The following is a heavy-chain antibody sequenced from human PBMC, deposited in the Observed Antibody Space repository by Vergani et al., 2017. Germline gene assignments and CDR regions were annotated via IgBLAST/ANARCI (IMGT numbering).Heavy chain of an antibody. D-gene: IGHD3-3*01. CDR3: ARTAPFWSGYYYNWFDP. CDR2: IQHSGST. V-gene: IGHV4-34*01. J-gene: IGHJ5*02. CDR1: GGSFSGYH. Sequence: QVQLQQWGAGLLKPSETLSLTCAVYGGSFSGYHWSWIRQPPGKGLEWIGEIQHSGSTNYNPSLKSRVTISVDTSKNPFSLKLSSLTAADTAVYYCARTAPFWSGYYYNWFDPWGQGTLVTVSS.